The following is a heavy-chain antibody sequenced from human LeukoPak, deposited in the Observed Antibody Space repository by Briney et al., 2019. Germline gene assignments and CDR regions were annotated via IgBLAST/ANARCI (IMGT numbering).Heavy chain of an antibody. V-gene: IGHV3-30*02. D-gene: IGHD5-18*01. Sequence: GGSLRLSCAASGFTFSSYSMNWVRQAPGKGLEWVAFIRYDGSNKYCADSVKGRFTISRDNSKNTLYLQMNSLRAEDTAVYYCAKDSYGGDTFDYWGQGTLVTVSS. CDR3: AKDSYGGDTFDY. J-gene: IGHJ4*02. CDR1: GFTFSSYS. CDR2: IRYDGSNK.